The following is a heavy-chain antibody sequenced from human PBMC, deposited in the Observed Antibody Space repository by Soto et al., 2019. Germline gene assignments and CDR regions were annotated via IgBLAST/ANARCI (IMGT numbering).Heavy chain of an antibody. CDR1: GGSISSYY. Sequence: QVQLQESGPGLVKPSETLSLTCTVSGGSISSYYWSWIRQPPGKGLEWIGYIYYSGSTNYNPSLKSRVTISVDTSKNQFSLKLSSVTAAYTAVYYCARHPTLTEYYFDYWGQGTLVTVSS. D-gene: IGHD4-17*01. V-gene: IGHV4-59*08. CDR2: IYYSGST. J-gene: IGHJ4*02. CDR3: ARHPTLTEYYFDY.